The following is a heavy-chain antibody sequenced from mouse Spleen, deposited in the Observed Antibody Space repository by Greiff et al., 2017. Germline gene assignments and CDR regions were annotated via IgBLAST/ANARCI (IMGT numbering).Heavy chain of an antibody. V-gene: IGHV3-6*01. D-gene: IGHD1-1*01. CDR2: ISYDGSN. Sequence: EVQLQQSGPGLVKPSQSLSLTCSVTGYSITSGYYWNWIRQFPGNKLEWMGYISYDGSNNYNPSLKNRISITRDTSKNQFFLKLNSVTTEDTATYYCARGYYVPYWYFDVWGTGTTVTVSS. CDR1: GYSITSGYY. J-gene: IGHJ1*03. CDR3: ARGYYVPYWYFDV.